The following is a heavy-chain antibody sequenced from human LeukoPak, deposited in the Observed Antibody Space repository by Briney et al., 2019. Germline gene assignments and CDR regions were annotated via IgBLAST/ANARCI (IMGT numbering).Heavy chain of an antibody. Sequence: SETLSLTCAVYGGSFSGYYWSWIRQPPGKGLEWIGEINHSGSTNYNPSLKSRVTISVDTSKNQFSLKLSSVTAADTAVYYCARSGSRIKGLDYWGQGTLVTVFS. CDR2: INHSGST. J-gene: IGHJ4*02. CDR3: ARSGSRIKGLDY. V-gene: IGHV4-34*01. D-gene: IGHD1-14*01. CDR1: GGSFSGYY.